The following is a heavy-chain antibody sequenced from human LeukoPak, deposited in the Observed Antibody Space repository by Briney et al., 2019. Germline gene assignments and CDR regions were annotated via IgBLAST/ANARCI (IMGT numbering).Heavy chain of an antibody. CDR1: GFTVSGYW. Sequence: PGGSLRLSCAASGFTVSGYWMSWVRQAPGKGLEWVANIKQDGSAQNYVDSVKGRLTTSRDNAKNSLFLQMNSLRVEDTALYYCARGEYGSGSYHIDYWGQGTLVTVSS. J-gene: IGHJ4*02. CDR3: ARGEYGSGSYHIDY. CDR2: IKQDGSAQ. D-gene: IGHD3-10*01. V-gene: IGHV3-7*01.